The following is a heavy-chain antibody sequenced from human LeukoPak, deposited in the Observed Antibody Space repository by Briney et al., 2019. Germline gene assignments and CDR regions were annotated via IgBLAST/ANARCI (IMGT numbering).Heavy chain of an antibody. CDR1: GGSISSSSYY. CDR2: IYYSGST. V-gene: IGHV4-39*01. Sequence: SETLSLTCTVSGGSISSSSYYWGWIRQPPGKGLEWIRSIYYSGSTYYNLSLKSRVTISVDTSKNQFSLNLSSVTAADTAVYYCARLYYDSSGYYQICYFDYWGQGTLVTVSS. J-gene: IGHJ4*02. CDR3: ARLYYDSSGYYQICYFDY. D-gene: IGHD3-22*01.